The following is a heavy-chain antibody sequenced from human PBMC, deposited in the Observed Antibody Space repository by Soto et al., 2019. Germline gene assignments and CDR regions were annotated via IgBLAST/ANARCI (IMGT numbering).Heavy chain of an antibody. CDR3: TRAPYCTGGICSSRVPDY. V-gene: IGHV3-7*03. CDR2: IKRDGSEI. Sequence: GSLRLSCAASGFTFSGYWMSWVRQAPGKGLEWVANIKRDGSEIYYADSVKGRFTMSRDNAKDSLYLQMNSLRAEDTAVYYCTRAPYCTGGICSSRVPDYWGQGTLVTVSS. D-gene: IGHD2-15*01. J-gene: IGHJ4*02. CDR1: GFTFSGYW.